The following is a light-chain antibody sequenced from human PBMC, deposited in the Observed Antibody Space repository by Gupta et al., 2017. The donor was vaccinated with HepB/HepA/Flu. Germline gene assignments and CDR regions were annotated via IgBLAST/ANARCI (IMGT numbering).Light chain of an antibody. CDR3: QAWDSGTACV. V-gene: IGLV3-1*01. CDR2: QDD. CDR1: NLETKF. J-gene: IGLJ1*01. Sequence: SYELTQPPSVSVSPGQTATNTCSGDNLETKFVSWYQQKSGQSPLVVIYQDDKRPSGIPERFSASNSENTATLTISGTQTVDEAVYFCQAWDSGTACVFGTGTKVTVL.